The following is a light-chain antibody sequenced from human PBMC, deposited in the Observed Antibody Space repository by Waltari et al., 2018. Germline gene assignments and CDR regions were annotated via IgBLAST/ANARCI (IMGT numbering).Light chain of an antibody. CDR2: AAS. CDR1: QSISSY. J-gene: IGKJ2*01. CDR3: QQSYSTPRT. V-gene: IGKV1-39*01. Sequence: DIQMTQSPSSLSASVGDRVTITCRASQSISSYLNWYQQKPGKAPKLLIYAASSLQSGVPSRFSGSGSGTDFSLTISSRQPEEFATYYCQQSYSTPRTFGQGTKLEIK.